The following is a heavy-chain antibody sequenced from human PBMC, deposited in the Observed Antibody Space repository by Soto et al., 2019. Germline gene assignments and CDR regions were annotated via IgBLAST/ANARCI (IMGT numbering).Heavy chain of an antibody. CDR1: GFTFSSYS. Sequence: EVQLVESGGGLVQPGGSLRLSCVASGFTFSSYSMNWVRQAPGKGLEWVSYISSSSSTIYYADSVKGRFTISRDNAKNSLYLQMNSLRAEDTAVYYCARAQTEYYDFWSGYPFDYWGQGTLVTVSS. J-gene: IGHJ4*02. V-gene: IGHV3-48*01. CDR3: ARAQTEYYDFWSGYPFDY. D-gene: IGHD3-3*01. CDR2: ISSSSSTI.